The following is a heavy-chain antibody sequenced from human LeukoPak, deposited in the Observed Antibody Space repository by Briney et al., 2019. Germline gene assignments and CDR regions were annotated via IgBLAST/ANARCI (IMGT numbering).Heavy chain of an antibody. V-gene: IGHV4-39*01. D-gene: IGHD1-26*01. CDR3: AGTIVPYGGAFDI. Sequence: SETLSLTCTVSGGSISSSSYYWGWIRQPPGKGLEWIGSIYYSGSTYYNPSLKSRVTISVDTSKNQFSLKLSSVTAADAAVYYCAGTIVPYGGAFDIWGQGTMVTVSS. CDR2: IYYSGST. CDR1: GGSISSSSYY. J-gene: IGHJ3*02.